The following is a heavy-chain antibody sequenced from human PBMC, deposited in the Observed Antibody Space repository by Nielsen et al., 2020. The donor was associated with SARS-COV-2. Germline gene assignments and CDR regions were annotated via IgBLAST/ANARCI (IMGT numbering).Heavy chain of an antibody. V-gene: IGHV3-23*01. CDR2: ITGSGGGT. D-gene: IGHD6-19*01. CDR1: GFTFSSYS. CDR3: ASNAGSGWYGPHY. J-gene: IGHJ4*02. Sequence: GESLKISCAASGFTFSSYSMNWVRQAPGRGLEWVSVITGSGGGTYYADSVKGRFTISRDNSKNTLYLQMNSLRAEDSAVYYCASNAGSGWYGPHYWGQGTLVTVSS.